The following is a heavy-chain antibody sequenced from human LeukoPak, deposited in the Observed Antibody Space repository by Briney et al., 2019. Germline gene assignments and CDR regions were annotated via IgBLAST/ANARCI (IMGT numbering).Heavy chain of an antibody. CDR3: TKELHVAVAVADYYYFYMDV. CDR1: GFAFSSFA. V-gene: IGHV3-23*01. CDR2: INGGGNTT. Sequence: WGSLSLPCAASGFAFSSFAMGWVRQSPGKGLEWLSTINGGGNTTFYADSVKGRFTISRDNSKNTLYLHMDSLRPDDTAIYYCTKELHVAVAVADYYYFYMDVWGRGTAVTVSS. J-gene: IGHJ6*03. D-gene: IGHD6-19*01.